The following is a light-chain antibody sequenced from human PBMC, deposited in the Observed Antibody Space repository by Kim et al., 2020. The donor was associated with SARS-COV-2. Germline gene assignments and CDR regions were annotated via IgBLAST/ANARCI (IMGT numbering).Light chain of an antibody. V-gene: IGLV3-21*01. CDR3: DVWDRTSDSVV. CDR2: YDS. J-gene: IGLJ2*01. CDR1: NIGNQI. Sequence: SYELTQPPSVSVAPGQTASITCGGHNIGNQIVHWYQQKPGQAPVLVIYYDSDRHSGIPERFSGSTSGNTATLTIHRVEAGDEGEYYCDVWDRTSDSVVFG.